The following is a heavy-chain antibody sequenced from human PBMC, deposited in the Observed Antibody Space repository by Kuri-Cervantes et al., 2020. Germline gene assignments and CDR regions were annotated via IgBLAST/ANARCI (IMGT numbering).Heavy chain of an antibody. Sequence: SVKESCKAAGDTITSNGSSWVRQAPGQGVEWMGWISAYNGNTNYAQKLQGRVTMTTDTSTSTAYMELRSLRSDDTAVYHCASGYGSGSYNSYGMDVWGQGTTVTVSS. CDR3: ASGYGSGSYNSYGMDV. V-gene: IGHV1-18*01. CDR2: ISAYNGNT. CDR1: GDTITSNG. J-gene: IGHJ6*02. D-gene: IGHD3-10*01.